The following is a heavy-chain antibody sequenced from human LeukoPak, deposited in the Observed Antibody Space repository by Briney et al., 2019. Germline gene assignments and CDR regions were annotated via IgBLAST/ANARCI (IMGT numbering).Heavy chain of an antibody. CDR3: ARRVATKPKYCFDY. V-gene: IGHV4-39*01. CDR1: GGSISSSSYY. Sequence: SETLSLTCSVSGGSISSSSYYWGWIRQPPGKGLEWIGSISYSGTTYYSPSLKSRITISVDTSKNQFSLKLSSVTAADTAVYYCARRVATKPKYCFDYWGQGSLVTVSS. CDR2: ISYSGTT. D-gene: IGHD5-24*01. J-gene: IGHJ4*02.